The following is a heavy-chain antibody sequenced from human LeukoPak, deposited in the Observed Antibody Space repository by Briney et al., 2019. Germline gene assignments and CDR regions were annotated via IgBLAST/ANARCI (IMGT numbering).Heavy chain of an antibody. CDR2: INSDGGRT. CDR3: ARDFGPYGMDV. J-gene: IGHJ6*02. D-gene: IGHD3-16*01. V-gene: IGHV3-74*01. CDR1: GFTLSSYW. Sequence: GGSLRPSCAASGFTLSSYWMHWVRQAPGKGLVWVSRINSDGGRTYYADSVKGRFTISRDNAKNTLYLQMNSLRAEDTAVYYCARDFGPYGMDVWGQGTTVTVSS.